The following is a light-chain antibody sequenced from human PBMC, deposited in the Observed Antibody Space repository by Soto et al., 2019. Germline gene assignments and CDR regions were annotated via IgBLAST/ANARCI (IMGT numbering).Light chain of an antibody. J-gene: IGKJ1*01. Sequence: ETVMTQSPATLSVSPGERATLSCRASQSVSSNLAWYQQKPGQAPRLLIYGASTRATGIPVRFSGSGSGTEFTLTLSSLQSGDFAVYYCLQYNNWPRTFGQGTKVEIK. CDR2: GAS. CDR1: QSVSSN. V-gene: IGKV3-15*01. CDR3: LQYNNWPRT.